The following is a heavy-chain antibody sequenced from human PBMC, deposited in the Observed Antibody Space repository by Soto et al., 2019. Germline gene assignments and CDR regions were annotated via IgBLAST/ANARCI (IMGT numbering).Heavy chain of an antibody. J-gene: IGHJ6*02. CDR1: GGSISSGGYS. CDR2: IYHSGST. V-gene: IGHV4-30-2*03. CDR3: ARHLYYDISPGYLRPYHYYGMDV. Sequence: TSETLSLTCAVSGGSISSGGYSWSWIRQPPGKGLEWIGYIYHSGSTYYNPSLRSRVTISVDTSRNQFSLNLTSVTAADTAVYYCARHLYYDISPGYLRPYHYYGMDVWGQGTTVTVSS. D-gene: IGHD3-9*01.